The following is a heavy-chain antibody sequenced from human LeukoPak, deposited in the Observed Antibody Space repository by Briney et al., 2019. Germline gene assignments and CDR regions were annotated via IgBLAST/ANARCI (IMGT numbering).Heavy chain of an antibody. J-gene: IGHJ4*02. D-gene: IGHD4-17*01. CDR1: GFTFSSYS. CDR2: ISGSGGST. Sequence: GGSLRLSCAASGFTFSSYSMHWVRQAPGKGLEWVSAISGSGGSTYYADSVKGRFTISKDNSKSTLYLQMNSLGAEDTAVYYCARRAYGIDYWGQGTLVTVSS. V-gene: IGHV3-23*01. CDR3: ARRAYGIDY.